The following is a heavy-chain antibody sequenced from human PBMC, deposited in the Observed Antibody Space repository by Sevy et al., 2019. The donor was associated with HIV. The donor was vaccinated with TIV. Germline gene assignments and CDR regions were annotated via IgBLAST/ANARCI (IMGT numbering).Heavy chain of an antibody. D-gene: IGHD3-9*01. CDR1: AISISAYA. J-gene: IGHJ4*02. Sequence: GGSLRLSCSGSAISISAYAMTWVRQTPGKGLEWVSGISAAGYSTYYADSVQGRFSISRDNSKNTFYLQMNSLRADDTAIYYCATVAYNDFLTGYPLHFHYWGQGSLVTVSS. CDR2: ISAAGYST. CDR3: ATVAYNDFLTGYPLHFHY. V-gene: IGHV3-23*01.